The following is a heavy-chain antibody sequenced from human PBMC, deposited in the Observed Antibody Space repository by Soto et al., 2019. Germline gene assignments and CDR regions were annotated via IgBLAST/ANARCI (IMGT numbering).Heavy chain of an antibody. V-gene: IGHV3-23*01. CDR3: ARGITGTTEGLFDY. CDR1: GLSLSSYA. CDR2: ISGSGDRT. D-gene: IGHD1-20*01. J-gene: IGHJ4*02. Sequence: VQLLESGGGLVQSGGSLRLSCVVSGLSLSSYAMSWVRQAPGQGLEWVSGISGSGDRTHYADSVRGRFTISRDNSKNTLYLQMNSLRAEDTAVYYCARGITGTTEGLFDYWGQGTLVTVSS.